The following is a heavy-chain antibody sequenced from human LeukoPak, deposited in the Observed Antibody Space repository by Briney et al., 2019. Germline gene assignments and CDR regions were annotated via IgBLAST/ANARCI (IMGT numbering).Heavy chain of an antibody. D-gene: IGHD6-13*01. V-gene: IGHV3-30*02. CDR3: ARDDSSSSWYYYYYYMDV. J-gene: IGHJ6*03. Sequence: PGGSLRLSCAASGFTFSSYGMHWVRQAPGKGLEWVAFIRYDGSNKYYADSVKGRFTISRDNSKNTLYLQMNSLRAEDTAVYYCARDDSSSSWYYYYYYMDVWGKGTTVTVSS. CDR1: GFTFSSYG. CDR2: IRYDGSNK.